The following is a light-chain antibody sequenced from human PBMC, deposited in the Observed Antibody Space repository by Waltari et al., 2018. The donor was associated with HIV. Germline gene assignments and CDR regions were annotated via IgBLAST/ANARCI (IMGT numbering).Light chain of an antibody. CDR3: ATWDDSLNTVL. CDR1: SATLGSNY. Sequence: QSVLTQPPSASGTYGQRVTISCSGTSATLGSNYVFWYQQPPGTTPKLLIYRNNERPSGVTDRFSGSKSGTSASLAISGLRSEDEADYYCATWDDSLNTVLFGGGTKLTVL. V-gene: IGLV1-47*01. CDR2: RNN. J-gene: IGLJ2*01.